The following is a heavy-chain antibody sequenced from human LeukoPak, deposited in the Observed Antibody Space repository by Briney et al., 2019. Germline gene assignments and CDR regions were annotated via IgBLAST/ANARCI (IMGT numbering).Heavy chain of an antibody. V-gene: IGHV4-59*01. Sequence: SETLSLTCTVSGASFTNYYWSWIRQPPGKGLDWIGYIYYNGNTNYNPSLKSRVTISVDTSVNQFSLNLRSVTAADTAVYYCATFDASSRFDYWGQGTLVTVSS. J-gene: IGHJ4*02. CDR3: ATFDASSRFDY. D-gene: IGHD2/OR15-2a*01. CDR1: GASFTNYY. CDR2: IYYNGNT.